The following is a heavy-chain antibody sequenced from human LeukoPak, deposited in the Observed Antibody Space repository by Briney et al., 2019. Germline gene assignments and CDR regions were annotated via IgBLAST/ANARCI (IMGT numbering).Heavy chain of an antibody. CDR3: ARGRYCGGDCYSATDFDY. J-gene: IGHJ4*02. CDR1: GGSISSYY. Sequence: PSETLSLTCTVSGGSISSYYWGWIHQPPGKGLEWIGSIYYSGSTYYNPSLKSRVTISVDTSKNQFSLKLTSVTAADTAVYYCARGRYCGGDCYSATDFDYWGQGTLVTVST. D-gene: IGHD2-21*02. CDR2: IYYSGST. V-gene: IGHV4-39*07.